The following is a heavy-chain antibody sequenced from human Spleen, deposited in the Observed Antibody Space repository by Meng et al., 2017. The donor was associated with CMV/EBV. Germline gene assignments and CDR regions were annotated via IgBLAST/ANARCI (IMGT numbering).Heavy chain of an antibody. J-gene: IGHJ2*01. Sequence: SSGSYYWSWIRQPPGKGLEWIGYIYYSGSTNYNPSLKSRVTISVDTSKNQFSLKLSSVTAADTAVYYCARAAFWSGYYTGIVGYFDLWGRGTLVTVSS. CDR3: ARAAFWSGYYTGIVGYFDL. CDR1: SSGSYY. V-gene: IGHV4-61*01. CDR2: IYYSGST. D-gene: IGHD3-3*01.